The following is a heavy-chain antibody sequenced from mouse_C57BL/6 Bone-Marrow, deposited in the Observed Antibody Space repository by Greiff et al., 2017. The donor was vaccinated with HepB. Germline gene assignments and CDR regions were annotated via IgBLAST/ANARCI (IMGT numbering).Heavy chain of an antibody. Sequence: DVQLQESGPELVKPGASVKMSCKASGYTFTDYNMHWVKQSHGKSLEWIGYINPNNGGTSYNQKFKGKATLTVNKSSSTAYMELRSLTSEDSAVYYCARSAYGNYRGFAYWGQGTLVTVSA. CDR3: ARSAYGNYRGFAY. CDR1: GYTFTDYN. CDR2: INPNNGGT. J-gene: IGHJ3*01. V-gene: IGHV1-22*01. D-gene: IGHD2-1*01.